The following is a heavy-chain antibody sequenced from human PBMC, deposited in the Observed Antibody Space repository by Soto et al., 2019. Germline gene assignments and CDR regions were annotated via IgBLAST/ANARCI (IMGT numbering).Heavy chain of an antibody. CDR1: GYTFTSYA. D-gene: IGHD4-17*01. V-gene: IGHV1-3*01. Sequence: QVQLVQSGAEVKKPGASVKVSCKASGYTFTSYAMHWVRQAPGQRLEWMGWINAGNGNTKYSQKFQGRVTITRDTSASTAYMELSSLRSEDTAVYYCARGLDGDYESDWFDPWGQGTLVTVSS. CDR3: ARGLDGDYESDWFDP. J-gene: IGHJ5*02. CDR2: INAGNGNT.